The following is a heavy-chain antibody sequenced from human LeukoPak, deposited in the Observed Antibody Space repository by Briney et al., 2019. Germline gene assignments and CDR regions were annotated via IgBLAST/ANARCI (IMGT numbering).Heavy chain of an antibody. CDR1: GYTLTELS. V-gene: IGHV1-24*01. CDR3: ATGPTVTKLHYYYYYMDV. CDR2: FDPEDGEA. J-gene: IGHJ6*03. Sequence: ASVKVSCKVSGYTLTELSMHWVRQAPGKGLEWMGGFDPEDGEAIYAQKFRGRVTMTEDTSTDTAYMELSSLRSEDTAVYYCATGPTVTKLHYYYYYMDVWGKGTTVTVSS. D-gene: IGHD4-11*01.